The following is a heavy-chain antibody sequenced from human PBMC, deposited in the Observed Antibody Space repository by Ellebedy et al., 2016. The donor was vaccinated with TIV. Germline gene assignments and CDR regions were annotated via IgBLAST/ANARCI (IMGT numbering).Heavy chain of an antibody. J-gene: IGHJ6*02. CDR2: INNGGRTT. CDR3: AKDMVFGDGKWEIDV. CDR1: GFTFSGYA. D-gene: IGHD1-26*01. V-gene: IGHV3-23*01. Sequence: GESLKISSVASGFTFSGYAMSWVRQAPGKGLEWVSGINNGGRTTSYADSVKGRFTISRDNSRSTLYLQMNSLRAEDSAVYYCAKDMVFGDGKWEIDVWGQGTTVTVSS.